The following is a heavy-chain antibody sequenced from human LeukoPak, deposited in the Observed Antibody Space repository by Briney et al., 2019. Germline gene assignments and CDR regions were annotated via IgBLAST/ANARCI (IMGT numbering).Heavy chain of an antibody. Sequence: PSETLSLTCSVSGGSISSSSYFWGWIRQPPGKGLEWIANVHYSGSTYYNPSLKSRLTISVDTSKNQFSLKLSSVTAADTAVYFCARQLYVSGSYYAPMDVWGKGTTVTISS. V-gene: IGHV4-39*01. CDR1: GGSISSSSYF. J-gene: IGHJ6*03. CDR3: ARQLYVSGSYYAPMDV. CDR2: VHYSGST. D-gene: IGHD3-10*01.